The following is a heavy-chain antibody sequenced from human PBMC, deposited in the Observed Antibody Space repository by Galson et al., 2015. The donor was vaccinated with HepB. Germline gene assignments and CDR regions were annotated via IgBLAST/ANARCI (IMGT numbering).Heavy chain of an antibody. J-gene: IGHJ5*02. CDR2: INPSGGST. Sequence: SVKVSCKASGYTFTSYYMHWVRQAPGQGLEWMGIINPSGGSTSYAQKFQGRVTMTRDTSTSTVYMELSSLRSEDTAVYYCAGVTLEAAAGTGNWFDPWGQGTLVTVSS. CDR1: GYTFTSYY. V-gene: IGHV1-46*01. CDR3: AGVTLEAAAGTGNWFDP. D-gene: IGHD6-13*01.